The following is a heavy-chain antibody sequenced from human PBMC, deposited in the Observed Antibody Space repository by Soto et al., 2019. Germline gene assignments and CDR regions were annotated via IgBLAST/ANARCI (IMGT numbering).Heavy chain of an antibody. V-gene: IGHV1-24*01. Sequence: ASVKVSCKVSGYTLTELSMHWVRQAPGKGLEWMGGFDPEDGETIYAQKFQGRVTMTEDTSTDTAYMELSSLRSEDTAVYYCATVPRRCTSTSCYGYYYYYYMDVWGKGTTVTVSS. CDR1: GYTLTELS. J-gene: IGHJ6*03. D-gene: IGHD2-2*01. CDR2: FDPEDGET. CDR3: ATVPRRCTSTSCYGYYYYYYMDV.